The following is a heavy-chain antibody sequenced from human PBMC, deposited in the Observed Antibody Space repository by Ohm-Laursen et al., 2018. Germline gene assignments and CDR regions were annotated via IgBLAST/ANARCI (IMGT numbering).Heavy chain of an antibody. J-gene: IGHJ2*01. V-gene: IGHV3-21*06. CDR1: GITFSSHS. D-gene: IGHD6-13*01. CDR2: VDGSSRYI. CDR3: ARVVFGTWYFDL. Sequence: SLRLSCAAPGITFSSHSMNWVRQAPGKGLEWVASVDGSSRYIYYADSVKGRLTISRDNAKNSVYLQMNSLRPEDTAVYYCARVVFGTWYFDLWGRGTLVTVSS.